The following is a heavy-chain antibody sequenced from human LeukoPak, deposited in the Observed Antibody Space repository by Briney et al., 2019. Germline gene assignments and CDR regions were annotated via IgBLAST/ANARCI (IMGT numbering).Heavy chain of an antibody. J-gene: IGHJ4*02. V-gene: IGHV1-69*06. CDR2: IIPIFGTA. CDR1: GGTFSSYA. Sequence: ASVKVSCKASGGTFSSYAISWVRQAPGQGLEWMGGIIPIFGTANYAQKFQGRVTITADKSTSTASMELSSLRSEDTAVYYCASAGVYGDYFSGDYWGQGTLVTVSS. CDR3: ASAGVYGDYFSGDY. D-gene: IGHD4-17*01.